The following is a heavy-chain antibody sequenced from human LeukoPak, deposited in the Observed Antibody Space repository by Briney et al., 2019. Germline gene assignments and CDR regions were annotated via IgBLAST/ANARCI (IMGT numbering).Heavy chain of an antibody. CDR1: GGSISSFY. D-gene: IGHD5-18*01. J-gene: IGHJ5*02. Sequence: SETLSLTCTVSGGSISSFYWSWIRQPPGKGLEYIGYIYNSGSTNYSPSLKSRVTISVDTSKNQFSLKLSSVTAADTAVYYCARGTQLWLPANWFDPWGQGTLVTVSS. V-gene: IGHV4-59*01. CDR3: ARGTQLWLPANWFDP. CDR2: IYNSGST.